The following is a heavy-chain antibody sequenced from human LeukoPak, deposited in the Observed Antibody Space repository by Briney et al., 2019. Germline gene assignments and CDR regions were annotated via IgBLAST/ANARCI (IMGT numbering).Heavy chain of an antibody. CDR2: INPNSGGT. D-gene: IGHD3-22*01. V-gene: IGHV1-2*02. J-gene: IGHJ6*02. CDR3: ARDYYDSSGSTNYYYGMDV. CDR1: GYTFTCYY. Sequence: ASVKVSCKASGYTFTCYYMHWVRQAPGQGLEWMGWINPNSGGTNYAQKFQGRVTMTRDTSISTAYMELSRLRSDDTAVYYCARDYYDSSGSTNYYYGMDVWGQGTTVTVSS.